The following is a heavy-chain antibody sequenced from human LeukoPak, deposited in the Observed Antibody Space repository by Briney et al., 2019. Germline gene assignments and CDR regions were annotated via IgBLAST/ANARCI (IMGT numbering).Heavy chain of an antibody. CDR3: AREIGLNIVVVVAATADDAFDI. CDR2: INHSGST. J-gene: IGHJ3*02. V-gene: IGHV4-34*01. D-gene: IGHD2-15*01. Sequence: PSETLSLTCAVYGGSFSGYYWSWIRQPPGKGLEWIGEINHSGSTNYNPSLKSRVTISVDTSKNQFSLKLSSVTAADTAVYYCAREIGLNIVVVVAATADDAFDIWGQGTMVTVSS. CDR1: GGSFSGYY.